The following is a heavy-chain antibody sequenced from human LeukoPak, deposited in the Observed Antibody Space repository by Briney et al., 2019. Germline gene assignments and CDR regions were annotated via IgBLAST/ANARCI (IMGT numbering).Heavy chain of an antibody. J-gene: IGHJ4*02. D-gene: IGHD3-3*01. CDR2: ISSSSYI. V-gene: IGHV3-21*01. Sequence: GGSLRLSCAASGFTFSSYSMNWVRQAPGKGLEWVSSISSSSYIYYADSVKGRFTISRDNAKNSLYLQMNSLRAEDTAVYYCASWTENYDFWSGYYPATTVFDYWGQGTLVTVSS. CDR3: ASWTENYDFWSGYYPATTVFDY. CDR1: GFTFSSYS.